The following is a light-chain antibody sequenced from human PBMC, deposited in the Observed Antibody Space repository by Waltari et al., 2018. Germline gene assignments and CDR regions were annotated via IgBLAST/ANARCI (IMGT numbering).Light chain of an antibody. CDR3: QQSYSIPYT. J-gene: IGKJ2*01. Sequence: DIQMTQSPSSLSASVGDSVTITCRASQSISNDFNWNQQRQGKAPNLLIYVASTVQSGVPSRFSGSGSGTDFTLTISSLQPEDFATYYCQQSYSIPYTFGQGTKLEIK. CDR1: QSISND. CDR2: VAS. V-gene: IGKV1-39*01.